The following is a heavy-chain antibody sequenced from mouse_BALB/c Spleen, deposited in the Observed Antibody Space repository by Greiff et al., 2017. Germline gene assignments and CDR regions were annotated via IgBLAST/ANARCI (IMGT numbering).Heavy chain of an antibody. CDR3: ASAYVLDY. J-gene: IGHJ4*01. CDR1: GYSFTGYY. D-gene: IGHD2-12*01. CDR2: INPYNGAT. V-gene: IGHV1-31*01. Sequence: VHVKQSGPELVKPGASVKISCKASGYSFTGYYMHWVKQSHVKSLEWIGRINPYNGATSYNQNFKDKASLTVDKSSSTAYMELHSLTSEDSAVYYCASAYVLDYWGQGTSVTVSS.